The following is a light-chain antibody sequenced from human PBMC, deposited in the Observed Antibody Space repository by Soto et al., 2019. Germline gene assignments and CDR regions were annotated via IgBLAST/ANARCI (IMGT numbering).Light chain of an antibody. CDR1: SSDVGGYNY. V-gene: IGLV2-8*01. Sequence: QSALTQPPSASGSPGQSVTISCTGTSSDVGGYNYVSWYQQLPGKAPKLMIYEVSKRPSGVPDRFSGSKSGNTASLTVSGLQAEDEADYYCSSYAGSNHVVFGGGTKLTVL. CDR3: SSYAGSNHVV. J-gene: IGLJ2*01. CDR2: EVS.